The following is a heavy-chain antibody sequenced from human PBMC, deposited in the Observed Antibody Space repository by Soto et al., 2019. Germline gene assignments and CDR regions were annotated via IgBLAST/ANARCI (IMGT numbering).Heavy chain of an antibody. CDR3: AKSPIFGVVKGYYFDY. CDR1: GFTFSSYA. D-gene: IGHD3-3*01. CDR2: ISGSGGST. J-gene: IGHJ4*02. V-gene: IGHV3-23*01. Sequence: PGGSLRLSCAASGFTFSSYAMSWVRQAPGKGLEWVSAISGSGGSTYYADSVKGRFTISRDNSKNTLYLQMNSLRAEDTAVYYCAKSPIFGVVKGYYFDYWGQGTLVTVSS.